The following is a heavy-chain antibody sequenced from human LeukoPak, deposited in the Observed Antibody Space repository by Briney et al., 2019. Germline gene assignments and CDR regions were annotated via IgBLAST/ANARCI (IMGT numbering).Heavy chain of an antibody. CDR3: VRRGDASSGWGDHDY. CDR2: IGGRGDKT. J-gene: IGHJ4*02. Sequence: GGCLRLSSAASGFTFTRNAISCVRPAPGKGLEWVSTIGGRGDKTFYADSVKGRFTISRDNSKNMLHLQMSSLRGEDTALYYCVRRGDASSGWGDHDYWGQGALVTVSS. CDR1: GFTFTRNA. V-gene: IGHV3-23*01. D-gene: IGHD6-19*01.